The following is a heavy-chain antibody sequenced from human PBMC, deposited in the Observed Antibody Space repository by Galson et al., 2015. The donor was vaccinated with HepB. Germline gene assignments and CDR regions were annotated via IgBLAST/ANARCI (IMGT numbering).Heavy chain of an antibody. CDR1: GFTFGDYG. CDR3: ARGRRSFPRHYFDS. D-gene: IGHD1-26*01. Sequence: SLRLSCAASGFTFGDYGMSWVRQAPGKGLEWVSGINWNSGRPSYADSVKGRFTIFRDNAKNSLYLQMNSLRAEDTALYHCARGRRSFPRHYFDSWGQGTLVTVSS. V-gene: IGHV3-20*01. J-gene: IGHJ4*02. CDR2: INWNSGRP.